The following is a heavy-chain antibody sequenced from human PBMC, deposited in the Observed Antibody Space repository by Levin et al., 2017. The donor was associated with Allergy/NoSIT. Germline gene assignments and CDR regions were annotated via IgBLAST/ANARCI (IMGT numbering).Heavy chain of an antibody. CDR1: GYIFTTYY. V-gene: IGHV1-46*04. CDR2: IYPSGGST. J-gene: IGHJ6*02. Sequence: PVASVKVSCKASGYIFTTYYMHWVRQAPGQGLEWMGVIYPSGGSTSYAQKLQGRVTMTRDTSTTTFYMELSSLSSEDTAVYYCASGGGVYHHGMDVWGQGTTVTVSS. D-gene: IGHD2-8*02. CDR3: ASGGGVYHHGMDV.